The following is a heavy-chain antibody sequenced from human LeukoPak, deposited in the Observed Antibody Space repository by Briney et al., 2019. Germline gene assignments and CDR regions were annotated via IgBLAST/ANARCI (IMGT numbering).Heavy chain of an antibody. V-gene: IGHV1-69*05. Sequence: ASVKVSCKDSGGTFSSYAISWVRQAPGQGLEWMGMIIPIFGTANSAQKFQGRVTITTDESTSTAYMELSSLRSEDTAVYYCARDFYYDSSGYNYWGQGTLVTVSS. D-gene: IGHD3-22*01. CDR3: ARDFYYDSSGYNY. CDR1: GGTFSSYA. J-gene: IGHJ4*02. CDR2: IIPIFGTA.